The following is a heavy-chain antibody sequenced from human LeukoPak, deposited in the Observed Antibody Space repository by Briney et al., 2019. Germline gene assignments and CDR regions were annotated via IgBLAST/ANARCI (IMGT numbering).Heavy chain of an antibody. J-gene: IGHJ4*02. CDR1: GFTFSSYA. V-gene: IGHV3-23*01. Sequence: GGSLRISCAASGFTFSSYAMSWVRQAPGKGLEWVSAFSGSGGDTYYADSVKGRFTISRDNSKNTLYLQMNSLRAEDTAVYYCARLPPYDSSGYYDYWGQGTLVTVSS. CDR3: ARLPPYDSSGYYDY. CDR2: FSGSGGDT. D-gene: IGHD3-22*01.